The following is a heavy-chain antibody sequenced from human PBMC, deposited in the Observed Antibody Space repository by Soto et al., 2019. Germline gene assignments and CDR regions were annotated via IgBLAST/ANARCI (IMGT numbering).Heavy chain of an antibody. CDR3: GGGGGGSGSDY. D-gene: IGHD1-26*01. CDR1: GGTFSSYT. CDR2: IIPILGIA. V-gene: IGHV1-69*02. J-gene: IGHJ4*02. Sequence: QVQLVQSGAEVKKPGSSVKVSCKASGGTFSSYTISWVRQAPGQGLEWMGRIIPILGIANYAQKFQGRVTITAEKSTSTAYRGRGSLRSGDTAVYYWGGGGGGSGSDYWGQGTLVTVSS.